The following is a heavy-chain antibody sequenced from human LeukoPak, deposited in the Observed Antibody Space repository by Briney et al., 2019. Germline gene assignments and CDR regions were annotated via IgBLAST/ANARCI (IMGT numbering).Heavy chain of an antibody. CDR2: IYTGGST. J-gene: IGHJ6*02. D-gene: IGHD4-17*01. CDR3: AKDLTTVTPRYGMDV. CDR1: GFTVSSNY. Sequence: GGSLRLSCAASGFTVSSNYMNWVRQAPGKGLEWVSVIYTGGSTYYADSVKGRFTISRDNSKNTLYLQMSSLRAEDTAVYYCAKDLTTVTPRYGMDVWGQGTTVTVSS. V-gene: IGHV3-53*01.